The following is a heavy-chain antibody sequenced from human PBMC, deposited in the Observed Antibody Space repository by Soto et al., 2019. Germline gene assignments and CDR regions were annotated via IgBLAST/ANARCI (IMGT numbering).Heavy chain of an antibody. D-gene: IGHD3-16*02. Sequence: QVQLVQSGAEVKKPGASVKVSCKASGYTFTSYDINWVRQATGQGLEWMGWMNPNSGNTGYAQKFLGRVTMTRNTYVSTAYMALSTLRSEDRAVYYCANGRRSETAPDYANIWGSYRLEYVQCWGQGTLVTVSS. CDR2: MNPNSGNT. CDR1: GYTFTSYD. V-gene: IGHV1-8*01. CDR3: ANGRRSETAPDYANIWGSYRLEYVQC. J-gene: IGHJ1*01.